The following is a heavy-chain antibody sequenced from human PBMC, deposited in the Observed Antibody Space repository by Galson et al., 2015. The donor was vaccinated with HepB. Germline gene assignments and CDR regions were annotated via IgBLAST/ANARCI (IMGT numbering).Heavy chain of an antibody. V-gene: IGHV1-18*01. CDR2: ISAYNGNT. CDR1: GYTFTSYG. J-gene: IGHJ4*02. D-gene: IGHD6-19*01. CDR3: ARGYSSGWYLNRMLDY. Sequence: SVKVSCKASGYTFTSYGISWVRQAPGQGLEWMGWISAYNGNTNYAQKLQGRVTMTTDTSTSTAYMELRSLRSDDTAVYYCARGYSSGWYLNRMLDYWGQGTLVTVSS.